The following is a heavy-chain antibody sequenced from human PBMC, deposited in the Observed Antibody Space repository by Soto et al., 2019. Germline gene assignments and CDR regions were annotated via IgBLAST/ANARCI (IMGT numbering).Heavy chain of an antibody. V-gene: IGHV3-23*01. J-gene: IGHJ4*02. Sequence: GGSLRLSCAASGFTFSSYAMSWVRQAPGKGLEWVSAISGSGGSTYYADSVKGRFTISRDNSKNTLYLQMNSLRAEDTAVYYCAKDLASETTSGWYLPNYYFDYWGQGTLVTVSS. CDR3: AKDLASETTSGWYLPNYYFDY. D-gene: IGHD6-19*01. CDR1: GFTFSSYA. CDR2: ISGSGGST.